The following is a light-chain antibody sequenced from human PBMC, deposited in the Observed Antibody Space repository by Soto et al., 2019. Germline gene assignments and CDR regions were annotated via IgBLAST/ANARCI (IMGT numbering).Light chain of an antibody. J-gene: IGLJ2*01. CDR3: GTWDSSLSAGV. CDR1: SCNIGNNY. V-gene: IGLV1-51*01. Sequence: QSVLTQPPSVSAAPGQKVTISCSGISCNIGNNYVSWYQQLPGTAPKLLIYDNNKRPSGIPDRFSGSKSGTSATLGITGLQTGDEADYYCGTWDSSLSAGVFGGGTKVTVL. CDR2: DNN.